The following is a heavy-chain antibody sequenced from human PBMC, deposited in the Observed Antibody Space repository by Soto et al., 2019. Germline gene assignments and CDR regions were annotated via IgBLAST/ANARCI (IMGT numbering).Heavy chain of an antibody. J-gene: IGHJ2*01. CDR3: ARGKQRWLQLWYFDL. V-gene: IGHV1-69*12. Sequence: QVQLVQSGAEVKKPGSSVKVSCKASGGTFSSHAISWVRQAPGQGLEWMGGMIPIFGTVNYAQKFQGRVTITADASTSTAYMDASRLRSEDTAVSYCARGKQRWLQLWYFDLWGRVTLVNVSS. CDR1: GGTFSSHA. D-gene: IGHD5-12*01. CDR2: MIPIFGTV.